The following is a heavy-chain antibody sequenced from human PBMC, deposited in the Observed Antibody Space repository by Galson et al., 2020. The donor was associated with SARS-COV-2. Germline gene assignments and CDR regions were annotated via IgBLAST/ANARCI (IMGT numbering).Heavy chain of an antibody. J-gene: IGHJ4*02. CDR2: IYTSGST. V-gene: IGHV4-4*07. CDR1: GGSISSYY. CDR3: ARTKVAGHLRGVDY. Sequence: KTSETLSLTCTVSGGSISSYYWSWIRQPAGKGLEWIGRIYTSGSTNYNPSLKSRVTMSVDTSKNQFSLKLSSVTAADTAVYYCARTKVAGHLRGVDYWGQGTLVIVAS. D-gene: IGHD6-19*01.